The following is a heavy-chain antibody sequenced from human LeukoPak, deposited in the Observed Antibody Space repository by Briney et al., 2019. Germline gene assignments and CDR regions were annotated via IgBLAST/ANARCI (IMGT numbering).Heavy chain of an antibody. D-gene: IGHD3-16*01. CDR3: ARVGLGFGFDY. J-gene: IGHJ4*02. Sequence: GGSLRLPCAASGFTFSSYWMHWVRQAPGKGLVWVSRINSDGSSTSYADSVKGRFSISRDNAKNTLYLQMNSLRAEDTAVYYCARVGLGFGFDYWGQGTLVTVSS. V-gene: IGHV3-74*01. CDR2: INSDGSST. CDR1: GFTFSSYW.